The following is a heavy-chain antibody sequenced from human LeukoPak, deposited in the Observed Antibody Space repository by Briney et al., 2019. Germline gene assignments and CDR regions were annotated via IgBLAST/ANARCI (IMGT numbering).Heavy chain of an antibody. Sequence: SETLSLTCTVSGGSISGYHWSWIRQPPGKGLDGIGYIYYSGSTKYNPSLKSRVTMSVDTSKNQFSLKLSSVTAADTAVYYCARGGLENGYHANDGFDICGQGTMVTVSS. CDR1: GGSISGYH. J-gene: IGHJ3*02. CDR2: IYYSGST. V-gene: IGHV4-59*01. D-gene: IGHD3-22*01. CDR3: ARGGLENGYHANDGFDI.